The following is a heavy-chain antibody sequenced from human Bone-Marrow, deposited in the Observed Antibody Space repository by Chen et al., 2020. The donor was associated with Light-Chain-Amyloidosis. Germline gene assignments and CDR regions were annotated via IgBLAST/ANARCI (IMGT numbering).Heavy chain of an antibody. Sequence: EVQLEQSGPEVKKPGESLKISCKGSGYTFPNYWIGWVRQMPGKGLEWMGVIYPDDSDARYSPSFEGQVTISADKSITTAYLQWRSLKASDTAMYYCARRRDGYNFEYWGQGTLVTVSS. V-gene: IGHV5-51*01. CDR3: ARRRDGYNFEY. CDR2: IYPDDSDA. CDR1: GYTFPNYW. D-gene: IGHD5-12*01. J-gene: IGHJ4*02.